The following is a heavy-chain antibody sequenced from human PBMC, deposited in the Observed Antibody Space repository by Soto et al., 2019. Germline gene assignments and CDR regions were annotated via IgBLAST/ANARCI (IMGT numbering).Heavy chain of an antibody. CDR3: ARERLAYYFDTSGEDFDY. J-gene: IGHJ4*02. CDR1: GYTFTSYG. V-gene: IGHV1-18*01. D-gene: IGHD3-22*01. Sequence: QVQLVQSGAEVKKPGASVKVSCKASGYTFTSYGISWVRQAPGQGLEWMGWISAHNANTNYAQKFQGRVTMTTDTSTITAHMELRSLRSDDTAVYYWARERLAYYFDTSGEDFDYWGQGTLVTVSS. CDR2: ISAHNANT.